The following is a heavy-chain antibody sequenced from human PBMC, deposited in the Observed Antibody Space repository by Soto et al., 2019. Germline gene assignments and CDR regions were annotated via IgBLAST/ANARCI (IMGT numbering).Heavy chain of an antibody. V-gene: IGHV1-69*13. CDR1: GGTFSSYA. D-gene: IGHD1-1*01. CDR2: IIPIFGTA. Sequence: SVKVSCKASGGTFSSYAISWVRQAPGQGLEWMGGIIPIFGTANYAQKFQGRVTITADESTSTAYMELSSLTSEHTAVYYCARGNWNQLYYYYYYGMDVWGQGTTVTVSS. CDR3: ARGNWNQLYYYYYYGMDV. J-gene: IGHJ6*02.